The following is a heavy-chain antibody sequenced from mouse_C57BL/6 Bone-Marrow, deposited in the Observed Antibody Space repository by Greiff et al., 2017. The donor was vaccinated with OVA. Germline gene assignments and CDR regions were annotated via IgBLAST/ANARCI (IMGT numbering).Heavy chain of an antibody. CDR1: GYSITSDY. CDR2: ISYSGST. Sequence: EVMLVESGPGLAKPSQTLSLTCSVTGYSITSDYWNWIRKFPGNKLEYMGYISYSGSTSYHPSLKSRISITRDTSKNQYYLRLNSETTEDTATYYCARRLYYGRSYWYFEVWGTGTTVTVSS. J-gene: IGHJ1*03. D-gene: IGHD1-1*01. V-gene: IGHV3-8*01. CDR3: ARRLYYGRSYWYFEV.